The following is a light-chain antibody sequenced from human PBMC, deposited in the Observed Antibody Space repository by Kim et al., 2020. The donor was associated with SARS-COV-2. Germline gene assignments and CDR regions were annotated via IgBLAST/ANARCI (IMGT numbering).Light chain of an antibody. CDR3: QQYNTYSNT. Sequence: SATVEDTATITCRASQNISTWLAWYQQKPGKAPKLLISKTSSLESGVSLRFRGSGSGAEFTLTISSLRPDDSATFFCQQYNTYSNTFGQGTKLEI. CDR2: KTS. J-gene: IGKJ2*01. V-gene: IGKV1-5*03. CDR1: QNISTW.